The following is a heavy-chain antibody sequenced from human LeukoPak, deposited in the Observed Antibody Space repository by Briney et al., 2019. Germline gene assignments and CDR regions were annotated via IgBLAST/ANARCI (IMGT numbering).Heavy chain of an antibody. CDR1: GSTFSSHT. CDR2: ISSTSSII. CDR3: ARNLPAADY. Sequence: GGSLRLSCAASGSTFSSHTMNWVRQAPGKGLEWVSYISSTSSIIYYADSVKGRFTISRDNAKNSLYLQMNSLRAEDTAVYYCARNLPAADYWGQGTLVTVSS. J-gene: IGHJ4*02. D-gene: IGHD2-2*01. V-gene: IGHV3-48*04.